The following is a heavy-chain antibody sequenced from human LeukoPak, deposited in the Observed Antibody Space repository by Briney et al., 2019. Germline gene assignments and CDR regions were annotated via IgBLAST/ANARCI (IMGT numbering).Heavy chain of an antibody. J-gene: IGHJ5*02. CDR3: AKDTMGYNWFDP. CDR1: GFTFSSYA. D-gene: IGHD3-10*01. V-gene: IGHV3-23*01. Sequence: SGGSLRLSCAASGFTFSSYAMSWVRQAPGKGLEWVSAISGSGGSTYYADSVKGRFTISRDNSKNTLYLQMNSLRAEDTAVYYGAKDTMGYNWFDPWGQGTLVTVSS. CDR2: ISGSGGST.